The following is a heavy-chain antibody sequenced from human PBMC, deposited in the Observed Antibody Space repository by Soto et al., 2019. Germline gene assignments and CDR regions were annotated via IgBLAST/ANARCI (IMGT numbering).Heavy chain of an antibody. CDR2: LTWNGANI. Sequence: EVQRVESGGDSVQPGRSLRLSCTASGFTFHDYAIHWVRQPPGKGLEWVSTLTWNGANIAFADSVKGRFTMSRVNAKNYLFLQMTSLIAEDTAFYYCVKDRYLVTTGAFHILGKGTVVTVSS. J-gene: IGHJ3*02. D-gene: IGHD1-1*01. CDR1: GFTFHDYA. V-gene: IGHV3-9*01. CDR3: VKDRYLVTTGAFHI.